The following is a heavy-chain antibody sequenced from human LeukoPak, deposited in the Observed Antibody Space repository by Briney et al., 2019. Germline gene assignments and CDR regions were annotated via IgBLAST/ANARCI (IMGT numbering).Heavy chain of an antibody. Sequence: KPGESLRLSCAASGFTFSNAWMSWVRQAPGKGLEWVGRIKSKTDCGTTDYAAPVKGRFTISRDDSKNTLYLQMNSLKTEDTAVYYCTTGRPCCGGDCYLGPYYYYYGMDVWGQGTTVTVSS. CDR1: GFTFSNAW. CDR3: TTGRPCCGGDCYLGPYYYYYGMDV. V-gene: IGHV3-15*01. CDR2: IKSKTDCGTT. J-gene: IGHJ6*02. D-gene: IGHD2-21*02.